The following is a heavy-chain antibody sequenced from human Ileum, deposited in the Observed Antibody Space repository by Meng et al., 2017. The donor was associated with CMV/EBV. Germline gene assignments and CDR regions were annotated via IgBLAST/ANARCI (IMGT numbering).Heavy chain of an antibody. J-gene: IGHJ4*02. D-gene: IGHD2/OR15-2a*01. CDR3: ARDLDSGRVSSDLILVPPSTRLFDY. Sequence: WVRQVPGRGLEWMGWIGAYNGNTNYAQKFQGRVTMTTDTRTATAYMELRSLRSDDTAFYYCARDLDSGRVSSDLILVPPSTRLFDYWGQGTLVTVSS. V-gene: IGHV1-18*01. CDR2: IGAYNGNT.